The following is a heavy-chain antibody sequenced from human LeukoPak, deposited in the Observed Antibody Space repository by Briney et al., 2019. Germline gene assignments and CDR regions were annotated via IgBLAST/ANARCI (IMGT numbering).Heavy chain of an antibody. CDR3: ARDGRGLGFYYYYMDV. J-gene: IGHJ6*03. CDR1: GYSISSNYY. CDR2: IYHPVDT. Sequence: SETLSLTCTVSGYSISSNYYWAWIRQPPGRGLEWIGSIYHPVDTSYNPSLKSRITMSVDTSKNQFSLNLSSVTAADTAVYYCARDGRGLGFYYYYMDVWGKGTTVTVSS. V-gene: IGHV4-38-2*02.